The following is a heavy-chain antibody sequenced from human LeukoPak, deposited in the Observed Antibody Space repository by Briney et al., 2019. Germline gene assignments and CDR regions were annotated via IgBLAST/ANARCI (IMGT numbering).Heavy chain of an antibody. D-gene: IGHD3-10*01. Sequence: ASVTVSCKASGYSFTSCYIHWVRQAPGHGLEWMGRISPNSGGTNYAQKFQGRVHMTRDTSISTAYMEVPRVRSDDTAVLYCERSGVDNWFEPWGQGTLVTVFS. V-gene: IGHV1-2*06. CDR2: ISPNSGGT. CDR1: GYSFTSCY. CDR3: ERSGVDNWFEP. J-gene: IGHJ5*02.